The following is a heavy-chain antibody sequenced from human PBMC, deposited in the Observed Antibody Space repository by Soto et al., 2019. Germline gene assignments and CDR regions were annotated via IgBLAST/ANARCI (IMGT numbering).Heavy chain of an antibody. CDR1: GFTFSSYA. CDR2: ISGSGGST. J-gene: IGHJ4*02. CDR3: AKDVGRPLMVRGVIPNFDY. Sequence: GGSLRLSCAASGFTFSSYAMSWVRQAPGKGLEWVSAISGSGGSTYYADSVKGRFTISRENSKNTLYLQMNSLGAEDTAVYYCAKDVGRPLMVRGVIPNFDYWGQGTLVTVSS. D-gene: IGHD3-10*01. V-gene: IGHV3-23*01.